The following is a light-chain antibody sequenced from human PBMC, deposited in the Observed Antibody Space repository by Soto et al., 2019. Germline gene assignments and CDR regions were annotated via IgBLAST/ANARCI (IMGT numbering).Light chain of an antibody. CDR2: KAS. CDR3: QHYDNWPPWT. J-gene: IGKJ1*01. CDR1: QSISSW. Sequence: IQMTQSPSTLSASVGDRVTITCRASQSISSWLAWYQQKPGEAPKFLIYKASSLESGVPSRFSGSGSGTEFTLTITSLQSEDFAVYYCQHYDNWPPWTFGQGTKVDIK. V-gene: IGKV1-5*03.